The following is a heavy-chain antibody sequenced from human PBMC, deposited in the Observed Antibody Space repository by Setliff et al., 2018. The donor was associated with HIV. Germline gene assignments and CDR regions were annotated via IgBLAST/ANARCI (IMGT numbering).Heavy chain of an antibody. V-gene: IGHV1-46*01. CDR3: ASAGAWQRNALDI. J-gene: IGHJ3*02. CDR1: GYSFTHHY. Sequence: ASVKVSCKPSGYSFTHHYMHWVRQAPGQGLEWMGVINPTGGSTRNTQKFQGRVAMTSDTSTSTVYMELSSLRSEDTAVYYCASAGAWQRNALDIWGQGTMVTVSS. D-gene: IGHD5-12*01. CDR2: INPTGGST.